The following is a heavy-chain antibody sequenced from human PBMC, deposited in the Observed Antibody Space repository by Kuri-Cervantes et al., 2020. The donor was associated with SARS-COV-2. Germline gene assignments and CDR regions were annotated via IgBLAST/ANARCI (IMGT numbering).Heavy chain of an antibody. Sequence: GGSLRLSCAASGFTFSSYAMHWVRQAPGKGLEWVAVISYDGSNKYYADSVKGRFTIYRDNSKNTLYLQMNSLRAEDTAVYYCARLDGYIEHWGQGTLVTVSS. J-gene: IGHJ5*02. V-gene: IGHV3-30-3*01. CDR3: ARLDGYIEH. CDR1: GFTFSSYA. D-gene: IGHD5-24*01. CDR2: ISYDGSNK.